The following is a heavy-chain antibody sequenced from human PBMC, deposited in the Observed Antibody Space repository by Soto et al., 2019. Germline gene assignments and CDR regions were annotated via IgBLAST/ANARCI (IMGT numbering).Heavy chain of an antibody. D-gene: IGHD1-26*01. CDR2: ISYDGNIK. Sequence: QVQLVESGGGVVQPGRSLRLSCATSGFTFSNYAMHWVRQAPGKGLEWVVVISYDGNIKNYADSVKGRFTISRDNSKNTLYLQMNSLRAEDTAVYYCARASGANDFDYWGQGTLVTVSA. J-gene: IGHJ4*02. V-gene: IGHV3-30-3*01. CDR1: GFTFSNYA. CDR3: ARASGANDFDY.